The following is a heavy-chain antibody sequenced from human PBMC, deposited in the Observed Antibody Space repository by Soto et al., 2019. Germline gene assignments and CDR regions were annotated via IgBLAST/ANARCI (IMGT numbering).Heavy chain of an antibody. V-gene: IGHV1-69*01. D-gene: IGHD6-6*01. CDR2: IIPIFGTA. CDR3: ARGPEYSSSSVVDYYYYYGMDV. Sequence: QVQPVQSGAEVKKPGSSVKVSCKASGGTFSSYAISWVRQAPGQGLEWMGGIIPIFGTANYAQKFQGRVTITADESTSTAYMELSSLRSEDTAVYYCARGPEYSSSSVVDYYYYYGMDVWGQGTTVTVSS. CDR1: GGTFSSYA. J-gene: IGHJ6*02.